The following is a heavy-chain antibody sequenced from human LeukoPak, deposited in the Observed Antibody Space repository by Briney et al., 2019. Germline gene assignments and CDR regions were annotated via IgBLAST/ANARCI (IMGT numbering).Heavy chain of an antibody. J-gene: IGHJ6*03. CDR2: INPSGGST. D-gene: IGHD6-13*01. V-gene: IGHV1-46*01. Sequence: APVKVSCKASGDTLITYYMYWVRQAPGQGLEWMGIINPSGGSTSYAQKFQGRVTMTRDMSTSTVYMELSSLRSEDTAVYYCAVTAAAGSYYHYYYYMDVWGKGTTVTVSS. CDR3: AVTAAAGSYYHYYYYMDV. CDR1: GDTLITYY.